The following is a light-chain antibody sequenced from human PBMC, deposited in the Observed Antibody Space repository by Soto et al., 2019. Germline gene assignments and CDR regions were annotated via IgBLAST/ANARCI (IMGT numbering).Light chain of an antibody. CDR3: QQANSFPFT. Sequence: DIQMTQSPSSVSASVGDRVTITCRASPGISSWLAWYQQKPGKAPKLLIYAASSLQSGVPSRFSGSGSGTDFTLTISSVQPEDFATYYCQQANSFPFTFGGGTKVEIK. J-gene: IGKJ4*01. CDR2: AAS. CDR1: PGISSW. V-gene: IGKV1-12*01.